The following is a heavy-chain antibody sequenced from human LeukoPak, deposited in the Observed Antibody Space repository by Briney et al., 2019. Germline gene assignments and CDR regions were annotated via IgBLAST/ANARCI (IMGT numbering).Heavy chain of an antibody. CDR1: GFTFSSCG. CDR2: ISYDGSNK. V-gene: IGHV3-30*18. Sequence: GRSLRLSCAASGFTFSSCGMHWVRQAPGKGLEWVAVISYDGSNKYYADSVKGRFTISRDNSKNTLYLQMNSLRAEDTAVYYCAKDNRYGSGSFDYWGQGTLVTVSS. D-gene: IGHD3-10*01. J-gene: IGHJ4*02. CDR3: AKDNRYGSGSFDY.